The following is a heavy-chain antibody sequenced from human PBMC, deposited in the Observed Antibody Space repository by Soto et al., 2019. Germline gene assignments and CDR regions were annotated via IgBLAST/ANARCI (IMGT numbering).Heavy chain of an antibody. Sequence: GGSLRLSCAASGFTFSSYGMHWVRQAPGKGLEWVAVISYDGSNKYYADSVKGRFTISRDNSKNTLYLQMNSLRAEDTAVYYCAKDGILAARKSTNYYYYYYVDVWGKGTTVTVSS. V-gene: IGHV3-30*18. CDR3: AKDGILAARKSTNYYYYYYVDV. CDR1: GFTFSSYG. CDR2: ISYDGSNK. J-gene: IGHJ6*03. D-gene: IGHD6-6*01.